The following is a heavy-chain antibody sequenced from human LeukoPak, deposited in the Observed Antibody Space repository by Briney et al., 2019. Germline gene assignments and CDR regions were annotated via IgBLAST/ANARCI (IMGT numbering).Heavy chain of an antibody. Sequence: GGSLRLSCAASGFTFSSYAMSWVRQAPGKGLEWVSAISGSGGSTYYADSVKGRFTISRDNSKNTVYLQMNNLRAEDTALYYCGRHAYGGSPPLSWGQGALVTVSP. CDR2: ISGSGGST. V-gene: IGHV3-23*01. D-gene: IGHD3-10*01. CDR1: GFTFSSYA. J-gene: IGHJ4*02. CDR3: GRHAYGGSPPLS.